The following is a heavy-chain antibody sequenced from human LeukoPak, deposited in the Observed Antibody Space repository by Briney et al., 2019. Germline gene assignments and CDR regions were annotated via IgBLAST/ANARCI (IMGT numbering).Heavy chain of an antibody. V-gene: IGHV3-9*01. Sequence: GGSLRLSCAASGFTFTNHAIHWVRQAPGKGLEWVSGISWNSGSIGYADSVKGRFTISRDNAKNSLYLQMNSLRAEDTALYYCAKDLGSSWYYFDYWGQGTLVTVSS. D-gene: IGHD6-13*01. CDR1: GFTFTNHA. CDR3: AKDLGSSWYYFDY. CDR2: ISWNSGSI. J-gene: IGHJ4*02.